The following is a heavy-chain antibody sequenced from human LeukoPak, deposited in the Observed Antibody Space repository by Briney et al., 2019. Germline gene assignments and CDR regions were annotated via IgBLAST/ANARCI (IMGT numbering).Heavy chain of an antibody. Sequence: GGSLRLSCAASGFTFSSYSMNWVRQAPGKGLEWVSSISSSSSYIYYADSVKGRFTISRDNAKNSLYLQMNSLRAEDTAVYYCARGYITMVRGVISLPLYYFDHWGQGTLVTVSS. J-gene: IGHJ4*02. V-gene: IGHV3-21*01. CDR3: ARGYITMVRGVISLPLYYFDH. D-gene: IGHD3-10*01. CDR2: ISSSSSYI. CDR1: GFTFSSYS.